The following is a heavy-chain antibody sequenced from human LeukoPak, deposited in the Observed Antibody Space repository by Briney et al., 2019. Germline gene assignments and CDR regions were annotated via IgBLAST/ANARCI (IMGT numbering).Heavy chain of an antibody. J-gene: IGHJ5*02. V-gene: IGHV4-39*01. CDR3: ASHGSGSPWNWFDP. CDR1: GGSNSSSSYY. D-gene: IGHD3-10*01. Sequence: PSETLSLTCTVSGGSNSSSSYYWGWIRQPPGKGLEWIGSIYYSGSTYYNPSLKSRVTISVDTSKKKFSLKLSSVTAADTAVYYCASHGSGSPWNWFDPWGQGTLVTVSS. CDR2: IYYSGST.